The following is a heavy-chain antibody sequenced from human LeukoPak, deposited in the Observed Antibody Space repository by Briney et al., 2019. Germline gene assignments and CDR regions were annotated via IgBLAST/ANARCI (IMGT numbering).Heavy chain of an antibody. CDR2: ISYDGSNK. J-gene: IGHJ6*03. CDR3: AKGGGKSPYYYYYMDV. D-gene: IGHD4-23*01. CDR1: GFTFSSYD. Sequence: PGGSLRLSCAASGFTFSSYDMHWVRQAPGKGLEWVAVISYDGSNKYYADSVKGRFTISRDNSKNTLYLQMNSLRAEDTAVYYCAKGGGKSPYYYYYMDVWGKGTTVTVSS. V-gene: IGHV3-30*18.